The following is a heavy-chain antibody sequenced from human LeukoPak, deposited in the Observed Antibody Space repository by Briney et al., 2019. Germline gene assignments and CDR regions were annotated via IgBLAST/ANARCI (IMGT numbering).Heavy chain of an antibody. CDR1: GGTFSSYA. V-gene: IGHV1-69*13. CDR2: IIPIFGTA. Sequence: ALVKVSCTASGGTFSSYAISWVRQAPGQGLEWMRGIIPIFGTANYAQTFKGRVTITADESTSTAYMELSSLRSEDTAVYYCAKVNYYDSSGYPGDGMDVWGQGTTVTVSS. J-gene: IGHJ6*02. D-gene: IGHD3-22*01. CDR3: AKVNYYDSSGYPGDGMDV.